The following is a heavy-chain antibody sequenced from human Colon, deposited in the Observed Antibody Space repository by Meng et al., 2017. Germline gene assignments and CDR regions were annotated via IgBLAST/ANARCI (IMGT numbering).Heavy chain of an antibody. V-gene: IGHV4-34*01. CDR2: INHSGST. CDR1: GGSFSGYY. J-gene: IGHJ4*02. Sequence: SETLSLTCAVYGGSFSGYYWSWIRQPPGKGLEWIGEINHSGSTNYNPSLKSRVTISVDTSKNQFSLKLSSVTAADTAVYYCAREVDTAMGLGDWGQGTLVTIAS. D-gene: IGHD5-18*01. CDR3: AREVDTAMGLGD.